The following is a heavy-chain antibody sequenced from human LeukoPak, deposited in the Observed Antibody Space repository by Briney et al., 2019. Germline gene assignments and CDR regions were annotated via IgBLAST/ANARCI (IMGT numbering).Heavy chain of an antibody. Sequence: SSETLSLTCTVSGDSISSYYWSWVRQPPGKGLEWVGYIYYSGSTYYNPSLKSRVTISVDTSKNQFSLKLSSVTAADSAVYYCARAAPLDLSDAFDIWGQGTMVTVSS. CDR3: ARAAPLDLSDAFDI. CDR2: IYYSGST. CDR1: GDSISSYY. J-gene: IGHJ3*02. V-gene: IGHV4-59*12.